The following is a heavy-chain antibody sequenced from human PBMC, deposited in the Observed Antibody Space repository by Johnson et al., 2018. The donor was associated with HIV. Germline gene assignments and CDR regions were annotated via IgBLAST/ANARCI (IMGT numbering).Heavy chain of an antibody. CDR1: GFTFSYSA. CDR3: AKDLGESEKEEWPSDYYDFGRDYPGQDSRGVGGIFDI. Sequence: QVRLVESGGGMVQPGMSLRLSCAASGFTFSYSAFHWVRQPPGEGLEWVALISSDGNRKYYADSVKGRFTISRENSKNTLFLQMNSLRDEDTAVYYCAKDLGESEKEEWPSDYYDFGRDYPGQDSRGVGGIFDIWGHGTMVTVSS. J-gene: IGHJ3*02. V-gene: IGHV3-30-3*02. D-gene: IGHD3-3*01. CDR2: ISSDGNRK.